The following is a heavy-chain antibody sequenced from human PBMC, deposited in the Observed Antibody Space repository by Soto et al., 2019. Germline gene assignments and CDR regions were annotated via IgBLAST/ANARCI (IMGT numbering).Heavy chain of an antibody. J-gene: IGHJ4*02. V-gene: IGHV1-69*13. D-gene: IGHD3-22*01. CDR2: IIPIFGTA. CDR1: GGTFSSYA. Sequence: ASVKVSCKASGGTFSSYAISWVRQAPGQGLEWMGGIIPIFGTANYAQKFQGRVTITADESTSTAYMELSSLRSEDTAVYYCARGGHGGYYYAHWGQGTLVTVSS. CDR3: ARGGHGGYYYAH.